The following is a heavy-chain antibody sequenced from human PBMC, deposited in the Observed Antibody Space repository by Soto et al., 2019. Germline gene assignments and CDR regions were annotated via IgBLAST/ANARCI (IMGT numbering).Heavy chain of an antibody. CDR1: GDSVSSNTAS. Sequence: SQTLSLTCAISGDSVSSNTASWNWIRQSPSRGLEWLGRTYFRSKWYNDCAVSVKSRIIINPDTSNNQFSLQLNSVTPEDTAVYFCAKGDNLGPKTGYAFDPWGQGIMVTSPQ. D-gene: IGHD5-12*01. CDR3: AKGDNLGPKTGYAFDP. CDR2: TYFRSKWYN. J-gene: IGHJ5*02. V-gene: IGHV6-1*01.